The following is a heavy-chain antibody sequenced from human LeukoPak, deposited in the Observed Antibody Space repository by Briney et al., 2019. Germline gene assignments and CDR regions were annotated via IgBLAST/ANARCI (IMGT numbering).Heavy chain of an antibody. V-gene: IGHV1-69*05. D-gene: IGHD4-17*01. CDR2: IIPIFGTA. Sequence: SVKVSCKASGGTFSSYAISWVRQAPGQGLGWMGGIIPIFGTANYAQKFQGRVTITTDESTSTAYMELSSLRSEDTAVYYCARDRGSTVTTRQPLGFDPWGQGTLVTVSS. CDR1: GGTFSSYA. CDR3: ARDRGSTVTTRQPLGFDP. J-gene: IGHJ5*02.